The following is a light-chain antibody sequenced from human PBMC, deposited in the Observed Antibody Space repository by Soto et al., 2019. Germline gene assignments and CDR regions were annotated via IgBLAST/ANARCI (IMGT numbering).Light chain of an antibody. CDR3: QQYQNLWT. CDR1: QTIYSN. CDR2: RSS. J-gene: IGKJ1*01. V-gene: IGKV3-15*01. Sequence: IGMTQSPATLSVSPGERATLCCRASQTIYSNVAWYQQRPGQPPRLLIYRSSSRATGIPARFSGSGSGTEFTLTINSLQSEDFAVYYCQQYQNLWTFGQGTKVDIK.